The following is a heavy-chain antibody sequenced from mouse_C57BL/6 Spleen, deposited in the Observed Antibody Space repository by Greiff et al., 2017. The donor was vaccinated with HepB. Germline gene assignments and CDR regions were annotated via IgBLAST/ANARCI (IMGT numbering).Heavy chain of an antibody. V-gene: IGHV1-18*01. CDR3: ARMVTTFSYWYFDV. CDR1: GYTFTDYN. Sequence: VQLQQSGPELVKPGASVKIPCKASGYTFTDYNMDWVKQSHGKSLEWIGDINPNNGGTIYNQKFKGKATLTVDKSSSTAYMELRSLTSEDTAVYYCARMVTTFSYWYFDVWGTGTTVTVSS. CDR2: INPNNGGT. J-gene: IGHJ1*03. D-gene: IGHD2-2*01.